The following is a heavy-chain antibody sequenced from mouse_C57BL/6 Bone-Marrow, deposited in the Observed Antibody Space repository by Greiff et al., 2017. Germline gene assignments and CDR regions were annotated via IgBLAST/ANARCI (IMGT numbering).Heavy chain of an antibody. V-gene: IGHV1-59*01. J-gene: IGHJ2*01. CDR2: IDPSDSYT. CDR1: GYTFTSYW. Sequence: QVQLQQPGAELVRPGTSVKLSCKASGYTFTSYWMHWVKQRPGQGLEWIGVIDPSDSYTNYNQKFKGKATLTVDTSSSTAYMQLSSLTSEDSAVDYCARLDGNYVGYWGQGTTLTVSS. D-gene: IGHD2-1*01. CDR3: ARLDGNYVGY.